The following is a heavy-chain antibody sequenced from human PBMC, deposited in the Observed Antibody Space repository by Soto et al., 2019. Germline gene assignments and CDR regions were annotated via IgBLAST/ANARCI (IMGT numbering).Heavy chain of an antibody. D-gene: IGHD2-2*01. CDR2: IKQDGSEK. CDR1: GFTFSSYW. J-gene: IGHJ3*02. Sequence: PGGSLRLSCAASGFTFSSYWMSWVRQAPGKGLEWVANIKQDGSEKYYVDSVKGRFTISRDNAKNSLYLQMNSLRAEDTAVYYCARESSLGPGAFDIWGQGTMVTVSS. CDR3: ARESSLGPGAFDI. V-gene: IGHV3-7*03.